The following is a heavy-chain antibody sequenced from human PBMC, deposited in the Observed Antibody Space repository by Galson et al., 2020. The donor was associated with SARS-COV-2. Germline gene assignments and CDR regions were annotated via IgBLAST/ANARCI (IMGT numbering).Heavy chain of an antibody. D-gene: IGHD1-1*01. V-gene: IGHV1-8*01. CDR3: ARRPYNWNDAVFPGYYYYGMDV. CDR2: MNPNSGNT. Sequence: ASVKVSCKASGYTFTSYDINWVRQATGQGLEWMGWMNPNSGNTGYAQKFQGRVTMTRNTSISTAYMELSSLRSEDTAVYYCARRPYNWNDAVFPGYYYYGMDVWGQGTTVTVSS. CDR1: GYTFTSYD. J-gene: IGHJ6*02.